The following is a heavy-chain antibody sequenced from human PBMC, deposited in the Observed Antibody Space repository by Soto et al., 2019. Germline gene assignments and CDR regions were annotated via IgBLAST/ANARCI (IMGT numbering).Heavy chain of an antibody. CDR3: VRDGTKTLRDWFDP. CDR1: GASISGFY. J-gene: IGHJ5*02. Sequence: QVQLQESGPGLVKPSETLSITCTVSGASISGFYWSWIRKSAGKGLERIGRIYATGSTDYNPSLQSRVMMSVDTSKKQFSLKLRSVTAAATAVYYCVRDGTKTLRDWFDPWGQGISVTVSS. V-gene: IGHV4-4*07. D-gene: IGHD1-1*01. CDR2: IYATGST.